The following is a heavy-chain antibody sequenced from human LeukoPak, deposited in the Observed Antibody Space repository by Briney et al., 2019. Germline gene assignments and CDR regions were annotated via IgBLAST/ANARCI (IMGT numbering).Heavy chain of an antibody. Sequence: ASVKVSCKASGYTFTGYNIHWVRQASGQGLEWMGWINPNSGDTNYAEKFQGRVTMTRDTSISTAFMELSRLRSDDTAVYYCARDERYDSSGYPFDYWGQGTLVTVSS. D-gene: IGHD3-22*01. J-gene: IGHJ4*02. CDR1: GYTFTGYN. V-gene: IGHV1-2*02. CDR3: ARDERYDSSGYPFDY. CDR2: INPNSGDT.